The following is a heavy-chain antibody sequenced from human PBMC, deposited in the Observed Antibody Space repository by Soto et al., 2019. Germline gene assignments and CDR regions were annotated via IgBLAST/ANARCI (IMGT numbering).Heavy chain of an antibody. D-gene: IGHD3-22*01. CDR3: ARVGSGGYSNNWFDP. CDR1: RGSISDYY. CDR2: FYDSGST. Sequence: PSETLSLTCTVSRGSISDYYWGWIRQPPGKGLEWVGYFYDSGSTKYNPSLKSRVTISVDTSKNQISLEMKSVTVAGTAVYYCARVGSGGYSNNWFDPWGQGTLVTVSS. J-gene: IGHJ5*02. V-gene: IGHV4-59*01.